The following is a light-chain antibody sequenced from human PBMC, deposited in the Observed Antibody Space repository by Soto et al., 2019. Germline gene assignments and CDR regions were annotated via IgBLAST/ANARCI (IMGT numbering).Light chain of an antibody. CDR3: QLYNNT. V-gene: IGKV1-5*03. Sequence: DSPMTQSPSALSASVGDRVTITCRASQSISNWLAWYQHKPGQTPKLLIYKASNLESGVPSRFSGSGSGTEFTLTISSLQPDDFATYYCQLYNNTLGQGTKVDIK. CDR2: KAS. CDR1: QSISNW. J-gene: IGKJ2*01.